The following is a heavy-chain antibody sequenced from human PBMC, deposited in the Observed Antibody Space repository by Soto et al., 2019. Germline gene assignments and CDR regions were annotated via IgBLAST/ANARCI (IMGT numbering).Heavy chain of an antibody. CDR1: GYTFTTYA. D-gene: IGHD3-22*01. CDR2: IIPIFGTA. Sequence: GASVKVSCKASGYTFTTYAISWVRQAPGQGLEWMGGIIPIFGTANYAQKFQGRVTITADESTSTAYMELSSLRSEDTAVYYCARAWYYDSSGYLVSWGQGTLVTVSS. J-gene: IGHJ4*02. CDR3: ARAWYYDSSGYLVS. V-gene: IGHV1-69*13.